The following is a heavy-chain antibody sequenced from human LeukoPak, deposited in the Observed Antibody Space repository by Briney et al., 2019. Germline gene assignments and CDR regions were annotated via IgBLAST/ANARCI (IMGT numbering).Heavy chain of an antibody. Sequence: SQTLSLTCTVSGVSISSGGYYWSWIRQHPGKGLEWIGYIYYSGSTYYNPSLKSRVTISVDTSKNQFSLKLSSVTAADTAVYYCARDDYGDYTRRFDPWGQGTQVTASS. J-gene: IGHJ5*02. D-gene: IGHD4-17*01. CDR3: ARDDYGDYTRRFDP. CDR2: IYYSGST. CDR1: GVSISSGGYY. V-gene: IGHV4-31*03.